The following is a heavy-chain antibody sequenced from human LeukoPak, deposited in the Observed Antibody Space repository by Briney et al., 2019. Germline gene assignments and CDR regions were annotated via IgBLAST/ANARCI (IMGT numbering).Heavy chain of an antibody. CDR1: GFTVSSNY. J-gene: IGHJ4*02. V-gene: IGHV3-66*01. D-gene: IGHD5/OR15-5a*01. Sequence: GGSLRLSCAASGFTVSSNYMSWVRQAPGKGLEWVSVIYSGGSTYYADSVKGRFTISRDNSKNTLYLQMNSLRAEDTAVYYCARVSLRLYYFDYWGQGTLVTASS. CDR2: IYSGGST. CDR3: ARVSLRLYYFDY.